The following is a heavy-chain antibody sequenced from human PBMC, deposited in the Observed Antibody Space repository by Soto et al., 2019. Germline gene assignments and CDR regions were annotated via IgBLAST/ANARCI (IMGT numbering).Heavy chain of an antibody. Sequence: PGGSLRLSCAASGFTFSSYAMSWVRQAPGKGLEWVSAISGSGGSTYYADSVKGRFTISRDNSKNTLYLQMNSLRAEDTAVYYCAKAISWGTTPYYMDVWGKGTTVTVSS. CDR2: ISGSGGST. CDR3: AKAISWGTTPYYMDV. D-gene: IGHD1-26*01. V-gene: IGHV3-23*01. CDR1: GFTFSSYA. J-gene: IGHJ6*03.